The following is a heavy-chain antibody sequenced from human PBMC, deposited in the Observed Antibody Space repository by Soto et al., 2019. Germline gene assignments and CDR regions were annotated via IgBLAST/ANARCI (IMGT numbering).Heavy chain of an antibody. D-gene: IGHD1-1*01. CDR2: ISSTSTYI. J-gene: IGHJ3*02. Sequence: PGGSLRLSCAASGFTFSSYSMNWVRQAPGKGLEWVSSISSTSTYIYYADSVKGRFTISRENAKNSLYLHMNSLRAGDTAVYFCAREGRSVLVPGMERTYAFDIWGQGTMVTVSS. CDR1: GFTFSSYS. CDR3: AREGRSVLVPGMERTYAFDI. V-gene: IGHV3-21*01.